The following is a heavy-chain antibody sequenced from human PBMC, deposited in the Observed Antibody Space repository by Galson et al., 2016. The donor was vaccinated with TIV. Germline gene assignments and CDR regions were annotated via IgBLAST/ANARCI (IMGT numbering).Heavy chain of an antibody. CDR1: GNSLNELV. J-gene: IGHJ4*02. CDR2: FDPEVSKT. D-gene: IGHD3-22*01. CDR3: ARDPTYYDTNGWGH. V-gene: IGHV1-24*01. Sequence: SVKVSCKVSGNSLNELVIHWVRQAPGKGLEWMGGFDPEVSKTVYAQMLQGRVTMTTDTSTSTAYMELRSLRSDDTAMYYCARDPTYYDTNGWGHWGQGTLVIVSS.